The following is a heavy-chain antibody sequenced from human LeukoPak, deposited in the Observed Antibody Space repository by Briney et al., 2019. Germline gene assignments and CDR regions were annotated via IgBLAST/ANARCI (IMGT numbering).Heavy chain of an antibody. J-gene: IGHJ4*02. CDR1: GYTFTSYY. CDR2: INPSGGST. CDR3: ARRVPYGSGSYYNPLGY. D-gene: IGHD3-10*01. Sequence: GASVKVSCKASGYTFTSYYMHWVRQAPGQGLEWMGIINPSGGSTSYAQKFQGRVTMTRGASTSTVYMELSSLRSEDTAVYYCARRVPYGSGSYYNPLGYWGQGTLVTVSS. V-gene: IGHV1-46*01.